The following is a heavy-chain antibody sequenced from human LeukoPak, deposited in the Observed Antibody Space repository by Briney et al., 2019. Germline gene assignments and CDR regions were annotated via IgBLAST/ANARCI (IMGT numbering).Heavy chain of an antibody. D-gene: IGHD4-17*01. CDR3: ARRGTVTLSWLDP. V-gene: IGHV3-21*01. J-gene: IGHJ5*02. CDR1: GFTFSSYS. CDR2: ISSSSSYI. Sequence: NPGGSLRLSCAASGFTFSSYSMNWVRQAPGKGLEWVSSISSSSSYIYYADSVKGRFTISRDNAKNSLYLQMNSLRAEDTAVYYCARRGTVTLSWLDPWGQGTLVTVSS.